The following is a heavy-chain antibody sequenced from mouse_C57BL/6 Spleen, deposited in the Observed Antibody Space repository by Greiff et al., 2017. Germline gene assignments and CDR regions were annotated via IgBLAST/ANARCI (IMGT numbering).Heavy chain of an antibody. V-gene: IGHV5-12*01. D-gene: IGHD2-1*01. CDR1: GFTFSDYY. J-gene: IGHJ3*01. Sequence: EVQVVESGGGLVQPGGSLKLSCAASGFTFSDYYMYWVRQTPEKRLEWVAYISNGGGSTYYPDTVKGRFTISRDNAKNTLYLQMSRLKSEDTAMYYCARHDGNHGGFAYWGQGTLVTVSA. CDR3: ARHDGNHGGFAY. CDR2: ISNGGGST.